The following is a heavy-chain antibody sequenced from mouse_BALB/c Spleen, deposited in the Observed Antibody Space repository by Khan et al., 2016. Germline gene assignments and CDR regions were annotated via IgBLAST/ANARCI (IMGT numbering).Heavy chain of an antibody. CDR2: IYPYNGGT. D-gene: IGHD2-4*01. J-gene: IGHJ1*01. CDR1: GYTFTDYN. Sequence: VQLKQSGPELVKPGASVKISCKASGYTFTDYNMHWVKQSHGKSLEWIGYIYPYNGGTGHNQKFKSKATLTVDNSSSPAYMELRSLTSAESAVYYCARGLRWCFDVWGAGTTVTVSS. V-gene: IGHV1S29*02. CDR3: ARGLRWCFDV.